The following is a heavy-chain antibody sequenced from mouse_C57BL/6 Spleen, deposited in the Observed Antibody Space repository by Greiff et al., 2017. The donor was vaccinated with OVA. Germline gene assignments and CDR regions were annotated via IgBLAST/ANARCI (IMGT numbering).Heavy chain of an antibody. CDR3: ARGYDGDFDY. J-gene: IGHJ2*01. CDR2: IDPEDGET. D-gene: IGHD2-14*01. CDR1: GFNIKDYY. V-gene: IGHV14-2*01. Sequence: EVQLQQSGAELVKPGASVKLSCTASGFNIKDYYMHWVKQRTEQGLEWIGRIDPEDGETKYAPKFLGKATITADTSSNTAYLQLSSLTSEDTAVYYCARGYDGDFDYWGQGTTLTVSS.